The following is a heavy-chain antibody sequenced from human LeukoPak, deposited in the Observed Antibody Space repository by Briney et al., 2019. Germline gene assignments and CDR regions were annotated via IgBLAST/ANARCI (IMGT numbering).Heavy chain of an antibody. CDR3: ARGFVDIVYYFDY. D-gene: IGHD5-12*01. CDR1: GYTFTGYY. J-gene: IGHJ4*02. V-gene: IGHV1-2*02. CDR2: INPNSGGT. Sequence: ASVKVSCKASGYTFTGYYMHWVRQAPGQGLEWMGWINPNSGGTNYAQKFQGRVTMTRDTSISTAYMELSRLRSDDTAVYYCARGFVDIVYYFDYWGQGTLVTVSS.